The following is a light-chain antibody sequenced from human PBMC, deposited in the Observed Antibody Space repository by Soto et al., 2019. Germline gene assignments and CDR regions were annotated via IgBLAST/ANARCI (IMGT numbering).Light chain of an antibody. CDR1: QSVSNN. J-gene: IGKJ1*01. CDR3: QQYNNWPPWT. CDR2: DAS. V-gene: IGKV3-11*01. Sequence: EIVLTQSPATLSLSPGERATVSCRASQSVSNNLGWYQQKAGQAPRLLIYDASNRATGIPARFSGSGSGTDFTLTISSLQSEDFAVYYCQQYNNWPPWTFGQGTKVEIK.